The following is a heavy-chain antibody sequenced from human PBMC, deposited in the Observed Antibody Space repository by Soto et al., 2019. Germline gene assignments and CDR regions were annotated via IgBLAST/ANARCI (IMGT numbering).Heavy chain of an antibody. J-gene: IGHJ6*02. CDR2: ISSSSSYI. V-gene: IGHV3-21*01. CDR1: GFTFSSYS. Sequence: GGSLRLSCAASGFTFSSYSMNWVRQAPGKGLEWVSSISSSSSYIYYADSVKGRFTISRDNAKNSLYLQMNSLRAEDTAVYYCAREQDYYYGMDVWGQGTTVTVSS. CDR3: AREQDYYYGMDV.